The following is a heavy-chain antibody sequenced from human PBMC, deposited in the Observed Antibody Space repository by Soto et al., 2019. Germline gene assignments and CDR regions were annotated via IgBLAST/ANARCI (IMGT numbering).Heavy chain of an antibody. CDR1: GYTFSSYR. J-gene: IGHJ4*02. CDR2: IHAYNGDT. Sequence: QVQLVQSGAEVKKPGASVKVSCKASGYTFSSYRISWVRQAPGQGPEWMGWIHAYNGDTKYAQKFQDRLIMTTDTSTSTAYMELRSLTSDDTAVYYCARADYGDDDYWGQGPLVTVSS. D-gene: IGHD4-17*01. CDR3: ARADYGDDDY. V-gene: IGHV1-18*01.